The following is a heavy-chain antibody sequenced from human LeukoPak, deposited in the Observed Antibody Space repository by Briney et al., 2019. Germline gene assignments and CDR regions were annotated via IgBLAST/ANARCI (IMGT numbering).Heavy chain of an antibody. CDR2: IYYSGST. V-gene: IGHV4-39*06. CDR1: GGSISSSSYY. Sequence: PSETLSLTCTVSGGSISSSSYYWGWIRQPPGKGLEWIGSIYYSGSTYYNPSLKSRVTISVDTSKNQFPLKLSSVTAADTAVYYCAREGGYSYGYYFDYWGQGTLVTVSS. CDR3: AREGGYSYGYYFDY. D-gene: IGHD5-18*01. J-gene: IGHJ4*02.